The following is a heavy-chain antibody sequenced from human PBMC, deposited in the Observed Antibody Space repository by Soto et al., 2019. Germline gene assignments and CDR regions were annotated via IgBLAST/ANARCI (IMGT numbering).Heavy chain of an antibody. CDR3: AGVVWFRGMDV. CDR1: VDSVSSSSAA. D-gene: IGHD3-16*01. J-gene: IGHJ6*02. V-gene: IGHV6-1*01. Sequence: QTLSLPCDISVDSVSSSSAAWNWIRQSPSRGLEWLGRTYYRSKWIHEYTVSMESRITINPDTSKNQFSLHIYSVTPEDTAVYYCAGVVWFRGMDVWGQGTPVTVSS. CDR2: TYYRSKWIH.